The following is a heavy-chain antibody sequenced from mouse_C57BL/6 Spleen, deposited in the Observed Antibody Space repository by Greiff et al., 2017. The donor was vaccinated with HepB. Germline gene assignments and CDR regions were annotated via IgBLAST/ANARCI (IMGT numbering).Heavy chain of an antibody. CDR3: ARSTIYYDYYYFDY. CDR1: GYTFTSYW. Sequence: QVQLKQPGAELVKPGASVKLSCKASGYTFTSYWMQWVKQRPGQGLEWIGEIDPSDSYTNYNQKFKGKATLTVDTSSSTAYMQLSSLTSEDSAVYYCARSTIYYDYYYFDYWGQGTTLTVSS. V-gene: IGHV1-50*01. J-gene: IGHJ2*01. CDR2: IDPSDSYT. D-gene: IGHD2-4*01.